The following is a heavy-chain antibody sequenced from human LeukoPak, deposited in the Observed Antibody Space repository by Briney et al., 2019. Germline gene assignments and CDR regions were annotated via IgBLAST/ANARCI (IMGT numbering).Heavy chain of an antibody. Sequence: PSETLSLTCAVYGGSFSGYYWSWIRQPPGKGLEWIGEINHSGSTNYNPSLKSRVTISVDTSKNQFSLKLSSVTAADTAVYYCARFPYCGGDCYYSDYWGQGTLVTVSS. CDR3: ARFPYCGGDCYYSDY. J-gene: IGHJ4*02. D-gene: IGHD2-21*02. V-gene: IGHV4-34*01. CDR1: GGSFSGYY. CDR2: INHSGST.